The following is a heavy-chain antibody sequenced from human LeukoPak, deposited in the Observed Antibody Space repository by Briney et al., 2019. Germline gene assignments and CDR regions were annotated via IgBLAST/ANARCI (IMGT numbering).Heavy chain of an antibody. V-gene: IGHV1-2*02. CDR1: GYTFTGYY. CDR3: ARDGIAVAGTYYYYGMDV. J-gene: IGHJ6*02. Sequence: ASAKVSCKASGYTFTGYYMHWVRQAPGQGLEWMGWINPNSGGTNYAQKFQGRVTMTRDTSISTAYMELSRLRSDDTAVYYCARDGIAVAGTYYYYGMDVWGQGTTVTVSS. CDR2: INPNSGGT. D-gene: IGHD6-19*01.